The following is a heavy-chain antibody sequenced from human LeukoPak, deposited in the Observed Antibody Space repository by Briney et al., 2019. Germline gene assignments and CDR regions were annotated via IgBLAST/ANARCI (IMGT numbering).Heavy chain of an antibody. Sequence: ASVKVSCKASGYTLTSYDINWVRQATGQGLEWMGWMNPNSGNTGYAQKFQGRVTMTRNTSISTAYMELSSLRSGDTAVYYCARVGITIFGVVIKGYYYGMDVWGQGTTVTVSS. J-gene: IGHJ6*02. D-gene: IGHD3-3*01. CDR1: GYTLTSYD. V-gene: IGHV1-8*01. CDR3: ARVGITIFGVVIKGYYYGMDV. CDR2: MNPNSGNT.